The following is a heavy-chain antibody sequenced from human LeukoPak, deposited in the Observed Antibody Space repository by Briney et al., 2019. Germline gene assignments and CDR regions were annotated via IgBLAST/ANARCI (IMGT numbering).Heavy chain of an antibody. CDR3: AKSVVVVVAANYFDY. V-gene: IGHV3-23*01. D-gene: IGHD2-15*01. J-gene: IGHJ4*02. CDR1: GFTFSNYA. CDR2: ISGSGGST. Sequence: GGSLRLSCSASGFTFSNYAMKWVRQAPGKGLESVSIISGSGGSTYYEDSVKGRFTISRDNSKNTLYLQMSSLRAEDTAIYYCAKSVVVVVAANYFDYWGPGTLVTVSS.